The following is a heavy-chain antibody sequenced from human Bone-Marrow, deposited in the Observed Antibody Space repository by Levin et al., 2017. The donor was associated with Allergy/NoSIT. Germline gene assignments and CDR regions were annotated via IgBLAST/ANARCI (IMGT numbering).Heavy chain of an antibody. CDR2: IYSGGTT. J-gene: IGHJ3*01. D-gene: IGHD6-13*01. V-gene: IGHV3-53*01. CDR3: ARELPSRAFDF. Sequence: GESLKISCAGSGFIVSYYYMSWVRQAPGKGLEWVSVIYSGGTTYYADSVKGRFTISRDYSKNTLYLQMNSLRAEDTAVYFCARELPSRAFDFWGQGTMVTVSS. CDR1: GFIVSYYY.